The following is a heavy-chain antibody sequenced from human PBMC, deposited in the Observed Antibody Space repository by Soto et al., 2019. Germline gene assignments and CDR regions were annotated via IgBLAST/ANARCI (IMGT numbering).Heavy chain of an antibody. CDR3: AKTAGYYYGSGSYGNYYFDY. CDR1: GFTFSSYG. V-gene: IGHV3-30*18. D-gene: IGHD3-10*01. J-gene: IGHJ4*02. Sequence: ESGGGVVQPGRSLRLSCAASGFTFSSYGMHWVRQAPGKGLEWVAVISYDGSNKYYADSVKGRFTISRDNSKNTLYLQMNSLRAEDTAVYYCAKTAGYYYGSGSYGNYYFDYWGQGTLVTVSS. CDR2: ISYDGSNK.